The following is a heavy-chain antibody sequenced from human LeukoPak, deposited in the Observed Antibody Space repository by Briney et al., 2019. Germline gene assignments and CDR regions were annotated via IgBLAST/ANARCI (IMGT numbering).Heavy chain of an antibody. J-gene: IGHJ6*03. CDR2: INHSGST. CDR1: GFTFRTSG. CDR3: ARVSSWYYYYMDV. Sequence: PGGSLRLSCAASGFTFRTSGMNWVRQPPGKGLEWIGEINHSGSTNYNPSLKSRVTISVDTSKNQFSLKLSSVTAADTAVYYCARVSSWYYYYMDVWGKGTTVTVSS. V-gene: IGHV4-34*01. D-gene: IGHD6-13*01.